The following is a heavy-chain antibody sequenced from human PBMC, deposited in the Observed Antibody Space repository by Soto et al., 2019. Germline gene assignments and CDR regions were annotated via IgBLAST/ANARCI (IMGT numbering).Heavy chain of an antibody. D-gene: IGHD3-3*01. Sequence: PGGSLRLSCAAPGFTFSSYWMSWVRQAPGKGLEWVANIKQDGSEKYYVDSVKGRFTISRDNAKNSLYLQMNSLRAEDTAVYYCARDRYSYYDFWSGSLPYYYYGMDVWGQGTTVTVSS. J-gene: IGHJ6*02. CDR3: ARDRYSYYDFWSGSLPYYYYGMDV. CDR1: GFTFSSYW. V-gene: IGHV3-7*01. CDR2: IKQDGSEK.